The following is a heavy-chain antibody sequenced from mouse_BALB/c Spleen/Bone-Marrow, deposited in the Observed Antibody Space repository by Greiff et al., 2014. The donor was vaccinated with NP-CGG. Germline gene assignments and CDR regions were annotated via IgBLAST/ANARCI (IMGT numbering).Heavy chain of an antibody. CDR3: ARDGVYGSHYYAMDY. V-gene: IGHV2-9*02. CDR2: IWAGGST. CDR1: GFSLTSCG. J-gene: IGHJ4*01. Sequence: VQLQQSGPGLVAPSQSLSITCTVSGFSLTSCGVHWVRQPPGKGLEWLGVIWAGGSTNLNSALLARLSISKDNSKSQVFLKMNSLQTDDTAMYYCARDGVYGSHYYAMDYWGQGTSVTVSS. D-gene: IGHD1-1*02.